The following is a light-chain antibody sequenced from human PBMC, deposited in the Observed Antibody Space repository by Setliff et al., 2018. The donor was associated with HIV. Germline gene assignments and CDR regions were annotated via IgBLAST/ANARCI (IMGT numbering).Light chain of an antibody. CDR1: SSDVGRYNY. J-gene: IGLJ1*01. V-gene: IGLV2-14*03. CDR2: DVS. Sequence: QSALTQPASVSGSPGQSITISCTGTSSDVGRYNYVSRYQQHPGKTPKLIIYDVSKWPSGVSNRFSASKSGNTASLTISGLQAEDEADYYCCSYTSISTYVFGTGTKVTVL. CDR3: CSYTSISTYV.